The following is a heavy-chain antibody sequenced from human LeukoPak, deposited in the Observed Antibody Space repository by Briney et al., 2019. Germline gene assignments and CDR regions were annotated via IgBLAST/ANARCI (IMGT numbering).Heavy chain of an antibody. CDR2: IYTSGST. V-gene: IGHV4-4*07. D-gene: IGHD3-22*01. CDR3: ARDNSSGYHPRFDP. J-gene: IGHJ5*02. CDR1: GGSIGSYY. Sequence: SETLSLTCTVSGGSIGSYYWSWIRQPAGKGLEWIGRIYTSGSTNYNPSLKSRVTMSVDTSKNQFSLKLSSVTAADTAVYYCARDNSSGYHPRFDPWGQGTLVTVSS.